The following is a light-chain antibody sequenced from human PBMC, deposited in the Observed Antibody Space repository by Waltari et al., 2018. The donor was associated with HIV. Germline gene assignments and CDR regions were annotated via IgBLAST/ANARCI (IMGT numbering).Light chain of an antibody. CDR3: SSYTSGTTWV. Sequence: QSALTQPASVSGSPGQSITISCTGTSSDIGGYTYVSWHQHPPGRAPKLIIFEVSNRPSGVSNRFSGSKSGNTASLIISGLLAEDDADYYCSSYTSGTTWVFGGGTKLTVL. CDR1: SSDIGGYTY. V-gene: IGLV2-14*01. J-gene: IGLJ3*02. CDR2: EVS.